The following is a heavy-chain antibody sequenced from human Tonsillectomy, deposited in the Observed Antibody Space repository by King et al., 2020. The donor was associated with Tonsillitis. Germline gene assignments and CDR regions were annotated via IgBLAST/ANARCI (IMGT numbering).Heavy chain of an antibody. CDR3: GREYWGAFDI. CDR2: INPSGTNT. J-gene: IGHJ3*02. CDR1: GFTFSDYY. Sequence: VQLVESGGGLVKPGGSLRLSCAASGFTFSDYYMSWIRQAPGKGLEWISFINPSGTNTDYVDSVRGRFTFSRDNAKNSMFLQMNSLRAEETGVYYCGREYWGAFDIWGQGTMVTVSS. D-gene: IGHD7-27*01. V-gene: IGHV3-11*06.